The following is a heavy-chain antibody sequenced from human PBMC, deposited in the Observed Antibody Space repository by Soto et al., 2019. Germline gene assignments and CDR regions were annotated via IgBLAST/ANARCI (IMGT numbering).Heavy chain of an antibody. V-gene: IGHV3-15*07. CDR2: IKRKIDGEAT. Sequence: ESGGGLVKPGGSLRLSCAASGFSFSNAWMNWVRQAPGKGLEWVGRIKRKIDGEATDYAGPVKGRFTVFRDDSKSALYLQMNSLKGDATAVYYCTTGSVEGVWGQGTTVTVS. CDR1: GFSFSNAW. D-gene: IGHD2-15*01. CDR3: TTGSVEGV. J-gene: IGHJ6*02.